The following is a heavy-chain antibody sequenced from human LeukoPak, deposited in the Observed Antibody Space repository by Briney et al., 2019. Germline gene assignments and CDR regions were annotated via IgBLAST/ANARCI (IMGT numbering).Heavy chain of an antibody. CDR3: ARDLYDSSVADY. D-gene: IGHD3-22*01. Sequence: SVRVSCKASGGTFSSYAISWVRQAPGQGLEWMGGIIPIFGTANYAQKFQGRVTITADESTSTAYMELSSLRSEDTAVYYCARDLYDSSVADYRGQGTLVTVSS. CDR1: GGTFSSYA. J-gene: IGHJ4*02. CDR2: IIPIFGTA. V-gene: IGHV1-69*13.